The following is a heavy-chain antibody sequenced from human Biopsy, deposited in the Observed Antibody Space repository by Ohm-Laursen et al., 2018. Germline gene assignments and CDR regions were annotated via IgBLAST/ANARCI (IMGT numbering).Heavy chain of an antibody. V-gene: IGHV4-61*08. Sequence: SETLSLTCPVSGGSISSGGYNWNWIRQSPGKGLEWIGFIFYTGSTNYNPSVMSRVTISVDTSKNQFSLKLNSVTAADTAVYFCARDSRGGHLNTTLITGKNLDSWGQGILVTVSS. CDR2: IFYTGST. J-gene: IGHJ4*02. CDR3: ARDSRGGHLNTTLITGKNLDS. D-gene: IGHD3-16*01. CDR1: GGSISSGGYN.